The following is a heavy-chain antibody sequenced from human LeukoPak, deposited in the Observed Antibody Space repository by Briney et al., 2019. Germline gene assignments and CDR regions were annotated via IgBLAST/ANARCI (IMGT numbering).Heavy chain of an antibody. Sequence: GGPLRLSCAASGFTFDDYGMSWVRQAPGKGLEWVSGINWNGGSTGYADSVKGRFTISRDNAKNSLYLQMNSLRAEDTAVYYCAREYCTNGVCDGVDYWGQGTLVTVSS. D-gene: IGHD2-8*01. CDR2: INWNGGST. J-gene: IGHJ4*02. CDR3: AREYCTNGVCDGVDY. V-gene: IGHV3-20*04. CDR1: GFTFDDYG.